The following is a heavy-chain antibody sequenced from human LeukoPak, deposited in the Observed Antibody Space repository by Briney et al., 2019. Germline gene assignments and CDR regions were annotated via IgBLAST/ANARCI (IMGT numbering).Heavy chain of an antibody. Sequence: ASVKVSCKASGYTFTNYDINWVRQATGQGLEWMGWMSPNNGDTGYAQKFQDRVTITRDTSISTAYMELTSLTSEDTAVYFCARSIAVATDAFDIWGQGTMVTVSS. CDR2: MSPNNGDT. CDR3: ARSIAVATDAFDI. J-gene: IGHJ3*02. CDR1: GYTFTNYD. V-gene: IGHV1-8*03. D-gene: IGHD6-19*01.